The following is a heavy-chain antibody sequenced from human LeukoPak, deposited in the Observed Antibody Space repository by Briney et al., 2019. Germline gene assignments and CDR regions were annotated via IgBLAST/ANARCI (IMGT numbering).Heavy chain of an antibody. J-gene: IGHJ3*02. CDR3: AKDGGYCSGGNCYVRDAFDI. Sequence: GGSLRLSCAASGFTFNNYAMSWVRQAPGKGLEWVSAISGSGGRIYYADSVKGRFTISRDNSKNTLHLQMNSLRAEDTAVYYCAKDGGYCSGGNCYVRDAFDIWGQGTMVTVSS. CDR1: GFTFNNYA. CDR2: ISGSGGRI. D-gene: IGHD2-15*01. V-gene: IGHV3-23*01.